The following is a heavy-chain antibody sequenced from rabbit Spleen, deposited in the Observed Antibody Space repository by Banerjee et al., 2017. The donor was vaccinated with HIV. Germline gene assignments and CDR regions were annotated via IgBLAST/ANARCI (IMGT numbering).Heavy chain of an antibody. J-gene: IGHJ6*01. CDR2: IYVGSGGGT. CDR3: ARDLTGVIGWNFGW. D-gene: IGHD4-1*01. CDR1: GLDFSSSYW. V-gene: IGHV1S45*01. Sequence: QEQLVEYGGDLVQPEGSLTLTCKASGLDFSSSYWICWVRQAPGKGLEWIACIYVGSGGGTKYASWAKGRFTISKTSSTTVTLEMTSLTVADTATYFCARDLTGVIGWNFGWWGQGTLVTVS.